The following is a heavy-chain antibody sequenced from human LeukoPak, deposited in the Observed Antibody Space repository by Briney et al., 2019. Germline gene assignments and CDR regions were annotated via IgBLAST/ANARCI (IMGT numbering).Heavy chain of an antibody. CDR2: LYSGGST. Sequence: PGGSLRLSCAASGVTVSRNYMKWGRQAPGKGLEWVSVLYSGGSTDYADSVKGRLTISRDNSKNTLYLQMDSLRAEDTAVYYCARANYQFDYWGQGTLVTVSS. D-gene: IGHD1-7*01. J-gene: IGHJ4*02. V-gene: IGHV3-53*01. CDR3: ARANYQFDY. CDR1: GVTVSRNY.